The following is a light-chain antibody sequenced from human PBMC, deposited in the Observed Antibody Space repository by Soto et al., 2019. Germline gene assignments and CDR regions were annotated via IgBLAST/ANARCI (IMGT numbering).Light chain of an antibody. CDR1: RTVVDGYDY. CDR3: TSYTSSTPFYV. J-gene: IGLJ1*01. CDR2: DVY. Sequence: QSALTQPASVSGSPGQSIAISCTGVRTVVDGYDYVSWYQQHPGKAPQLIIYDVYNWPSGVSHRFSGSKSGDTASLTISGLQAEDEADYYCTSYTSSTPFYVFGTGTRSPS. V-gene: IGLV2-14*03.